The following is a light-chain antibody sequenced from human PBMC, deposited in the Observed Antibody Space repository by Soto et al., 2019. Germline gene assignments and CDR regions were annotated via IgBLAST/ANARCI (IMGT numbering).Light chain of an antibody. CDR1: ESIGRN. J-gene: IGKJ5*01. Sequence: EIVMTQSPATLSVSPGERATLSCRASESIGRNLAWYQQRPGQAPRLLIYGASTRAAGIPARFSGGGSGTEFTITISSLQSEDFAVYYCQRYNSWPPITFGQGTRREI. V-gene: IGKV3-15*01. CDR2: GAS. CDR3: QRYNSWPPIT.